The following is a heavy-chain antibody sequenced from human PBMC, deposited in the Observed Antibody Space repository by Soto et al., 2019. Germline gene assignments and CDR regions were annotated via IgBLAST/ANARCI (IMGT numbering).Heavy chain of an antibody. CDR2: VYYSGST. Sequence: SETLSLTCTVSGGSVSNSYWGWIRQPPGKGLEWVAYVYYSGSTNYNPSLGSRVTISVDKSKNQFSLKMTSVTGADTAVYYCARGRSHEWELLVQYFDYWGQGTLVTDSS. CDR1: GGSVSNSY. D-gene: IGHD1-26*01. J-gene: IGHJ4*02. V-gene: IGHV4-59*02. CDR3: ARGRSHEWELLVQYFDY.